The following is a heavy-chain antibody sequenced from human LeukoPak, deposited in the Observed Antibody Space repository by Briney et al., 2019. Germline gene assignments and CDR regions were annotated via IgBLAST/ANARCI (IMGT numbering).Heavy chain of an antibody. CDR3: ARSGTYQHSSSYDY. CDR2: INHSGSS. V-gene: IGHV4-39*07. Sequence: ASETLSLTCTVSGGSISSSSYYWGWIRQPPGEGLEWIGEINHSGSSNYNPSLKSRVTISVDTSKNQFSLKLSSVSAADTAVYYCARSGTYQHSSSYDYWGQGTLVTVSS. CDR1: GGSISSSSYY. D-gene: IGHD6-13*01. J-gene: IGHJ4*02.